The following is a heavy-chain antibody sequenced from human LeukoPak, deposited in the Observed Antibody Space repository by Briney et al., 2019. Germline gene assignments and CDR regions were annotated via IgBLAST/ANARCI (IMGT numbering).Heavy chain of an antibody. J-gene: IGHJ4*02. CDR3: ARDREDGYY. D-gene: IGHD2-15*01. CDR2: IYYSGST. CDR1: AGSISSSSYS. V-gene: IGHV4-39*07. Sequence: SETLSLTCTVSAGSISSSSYSWGWIRQPPGKGLEWIGSIYYSGSTYYNPSLKSRVTISVDTSKNQFSLQLSSVTAADTAVYYCARDREDGYYWGQGTLVTVSS.